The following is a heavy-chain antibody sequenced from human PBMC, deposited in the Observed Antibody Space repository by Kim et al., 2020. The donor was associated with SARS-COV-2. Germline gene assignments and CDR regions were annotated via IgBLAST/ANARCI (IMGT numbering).Heavy chain of an antibody. J-gene: IGHJ3*02. CDR2: ISWNSGSI. Sequence: GGSLRLSCAASGFTFDDYAMHWVRQAPGKGLEWVSGISWNSGSIGYADSVKGRFTISRDNAKNSLYLQMNSLRAEDTALYYCAKDTASAFGGVIVGRGAFDTWGQGTMVTVSS. D-gene: IGHD3-16*02. CDR3: AKDTASAFGGVIVGRGAFDT. CDR1: GFTFDDYA. V-gene: IGHV3-9*01.